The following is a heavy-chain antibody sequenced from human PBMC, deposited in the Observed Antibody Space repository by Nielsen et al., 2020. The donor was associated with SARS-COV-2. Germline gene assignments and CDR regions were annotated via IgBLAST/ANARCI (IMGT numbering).Heavy chain of an antibody. J-gene: IGHJ3*02. V-gene: IGHV3-30*12. CDR2: ISYDGSNK. CDR3: AKDDVVRGDAFDI. Sequence: GESLKISCAASGFTFSSYGMHWVRQAPGKGLEWVAVISYDGSNKYYADSVKGRFTISRDNSKNTLYLQMNSLRVEDTALYYCAKDDVVRGDAFDIWGQGTMVTVSS. D-gene: IGHD3-10*01. CDR1: GFTFSSYG.